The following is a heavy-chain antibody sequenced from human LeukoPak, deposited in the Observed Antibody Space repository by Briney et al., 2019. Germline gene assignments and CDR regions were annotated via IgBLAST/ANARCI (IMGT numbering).Heavy chain of an antibody. Sequence: GGSLRLSCAASGFTFDDYGMSWVRQAPGKGLEWVSGINWNGGSTGYADSVKGRLTISRDNAKNSLYLQMNSLRAEDTALYYCARDLTPHVANWFDPWGQGTLVTVSS. D-gene: IGHD2-15*01. V-gene: IGHV3-20*04. CDR1: GFTFDDYG. CDR2: INWNGGST. J-gene: IGHJ5*02. CDR3: ARDLTPHVANWFDP.